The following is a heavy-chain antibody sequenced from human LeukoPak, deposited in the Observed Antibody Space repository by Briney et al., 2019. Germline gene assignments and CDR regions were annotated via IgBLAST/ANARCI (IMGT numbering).Heavy chain of an antibody. CDR3: ARGRLVRTVLSWYRVQGYYYYGMDV. V-gene: IGHV4-34*01. Sequence: KPSETLSLTCAVYGGSFSGYYWSWIRQPPGKGLEWIGEINHSGSTNYNPSLKSRVTISVDTSKNQFSLKLSSVTAADTAVYYCARGRLVRTVLSWYRVQGYYYYGMDVWGQGTTVTVSS. J-gene: IGHJ6*02. D-gene: IGHD6-13*01. CDR2: INHSGST. CDR1: GGSFSGYY.